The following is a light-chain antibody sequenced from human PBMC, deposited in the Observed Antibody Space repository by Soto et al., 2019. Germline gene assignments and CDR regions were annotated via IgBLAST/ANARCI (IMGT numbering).Light chain of an antibody. CDR3: QQYGGLPYT. CDR1: QTISTRF. Sequence: EIVLTQSPGTLSLSPGERATLSCMASQTISTRFVAWYQQKPGQAPRLLIYGASSRATGIPDRFSGSGSGTDFTLTISRLEPEDFAVYSRQQYGGLPYTFGQGATLEIK. CDR2: GAS. V-gene: IGKV3-20*01. J-gene: IGKJ2*01.